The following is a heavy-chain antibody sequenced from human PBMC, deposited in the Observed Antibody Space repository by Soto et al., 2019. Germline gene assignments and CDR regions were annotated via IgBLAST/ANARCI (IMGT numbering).Heavy chain of an antibody. D-gene: IGHD2-2*01. V-gene: IGHV4-59*01. CDR2: IYYSGST. CDR1: GGYISSYY. J-gene: IGHJ5*02. CDR3: ERVVVVVPAAIFWFDP. Sequence: QVQLQESGPGLVKPSETLSLTCTVSGGYISSYYWSWIRQPPGKGLEWIGYIYYSGSTNYNPSLKSRVTISLDTSKNQFSLKLSSVTAADTGVYYCERVVVVVPAAIFWFDPWGQGTLVTVSS.